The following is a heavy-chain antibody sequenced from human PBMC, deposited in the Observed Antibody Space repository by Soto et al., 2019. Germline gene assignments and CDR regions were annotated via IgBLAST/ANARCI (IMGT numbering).Heavy chain of an antibody. V-gene: IGHV3-43*01. CDR3: AKDMADTMRYSYGYYYYGMDV. CDR2: ISWDGGST. J-gene: IGHJ6*02. CDR1: GFTFDDYT. Sequence: GGSLRLSCAASGFTFDDYTMHWVRQAPGKGLEWVSLISWDGGSTYYADSVKGRFTKSRDNSKNSLYLQMNSLRTEDTALDYCAKDMADTMRYSYGYYYYGMDVWGQGTTVTVSS. D-gene: IGHD5-18*01.